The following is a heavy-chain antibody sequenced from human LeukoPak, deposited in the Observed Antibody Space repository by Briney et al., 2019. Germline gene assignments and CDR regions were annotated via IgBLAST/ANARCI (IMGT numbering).Heavy chain of an antibody. CDR3: ARALWFGETFPAY. D-gene: IGHD3-10*01. V-gene: IGHV3-23*01. J-gene: IGHJ4*02. Sequence: PGGSLRLSCATSGSTFSSYVMSWVRQAPGKGLEWVSSISASDVSTYYADSVKGRFTISRDNSKNSLYLQMNSLRAEDTAVYYCARALWFGETFPAYWGQGTLVTVSS. CDR1: GSTFSSYV. CDR2: ISASDVST.